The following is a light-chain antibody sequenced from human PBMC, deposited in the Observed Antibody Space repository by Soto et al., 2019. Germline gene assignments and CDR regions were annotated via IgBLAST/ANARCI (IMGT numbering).Light chain of an antibody. Sequence: DIPMTQSPSSLSASVGDRVTITCRASQSINSHLNWYQHKPGKAPNLLIYAASNLEGGVPSRFSGSGSGTDFTLTISSLQPEDFVTYYCLQHNSYPYTFGQGTKLEIK. CDR3: LQHNSYPYT. V-gene: IGKV1-39*01. J-gene: IGKJ2*01. CDR1: QSINSH. CDR2: AAS.